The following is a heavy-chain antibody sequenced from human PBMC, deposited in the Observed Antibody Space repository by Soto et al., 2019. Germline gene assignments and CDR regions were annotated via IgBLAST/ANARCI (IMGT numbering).Heavy chain of an antibody. CDR1: GYIFTTYS. V-gene: IGHV1-46*01. D-gene: IGHD6-25*01. J-gene: IGHJ4*02. CDR3: ARVRSSGREFDY. Sequence: QVQLVQSGAEMKRPGASVILSCKASGYIFTTYSIHWVRQTAGQGLEWMAKVDPRDGSTGYAQKFRGRVSMAWDTSTGTMSMEVSSLTSDDTATYYCARVRSSGREFDYWGQGTQVTVSS. CDR2: VDPRDGST.